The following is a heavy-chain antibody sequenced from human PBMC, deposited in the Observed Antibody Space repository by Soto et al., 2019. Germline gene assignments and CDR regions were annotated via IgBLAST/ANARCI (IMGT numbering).Heavy chain of an antibody. V-gene: IGHV1-18*01. CDR3: ARGGRRLGWFDP. J-gene: IGHJ5*02. CDR2: ISPFNYNT. CDR1: GYTFSSYV. D-gene: IGHD6-25*01. Sequence: QVQLMQSRPEVKTPGASVKLSCKASGYTFSSYVITWVRQAPGQGLEWMGRISPFNYNTNYAQKFQGRVTTTTDTSTNTAYMELRSLRSDDTAVYYCARGGRRLGWFDPWGQGTLVTVSS.